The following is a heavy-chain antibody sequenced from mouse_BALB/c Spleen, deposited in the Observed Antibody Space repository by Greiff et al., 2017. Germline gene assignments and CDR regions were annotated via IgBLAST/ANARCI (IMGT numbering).Heavy chain of an antibody. CDR3: TRLGITTVSWFAY. J-gene: IGHJ3*01. V-gene: IGHV1S81*02. CDR1: GYTFTSYY. CDR2: INPSNGGT. Sequence: QVQLQQPGAELVKPGASVKLSCKASGYTFTSYYMYWVKQRPGQGLEWIGGINPSNGGTNFNEKFKSKATLTVDKSSSTAYMQLSSLTSEDSAVYYCTRLGITTVSWFAYWGQGTLVTVSA. D-gene: IGHD2-4*01.